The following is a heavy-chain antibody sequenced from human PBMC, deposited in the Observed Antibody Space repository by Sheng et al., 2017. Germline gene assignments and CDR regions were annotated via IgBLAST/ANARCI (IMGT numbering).Heavy chain of an antibody. D-gene: IGHD3-22*01. CDR1: GFTFSSYG. CDR2: ISYDGSNK. V-gene: IGHV3-30*18. J-gene: IGHJ4*01. Sequence: QVQLVESGGGVVQPGRSLRLSCAASGFTFSSYGMHWVRQAPGKGLEWVAVISYDGSNKYYADSVKGRFTISRDNSKNTLYLQMNSLRAEDTAVYYCAKGPYDSSGYYYNYFDYWG. CDR3: AKGPYDSSGYYYNYFDY.